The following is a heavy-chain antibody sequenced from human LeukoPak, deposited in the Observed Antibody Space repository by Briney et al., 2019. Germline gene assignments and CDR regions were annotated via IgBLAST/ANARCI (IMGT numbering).Heavy chain of an antibody. D-gene: IGHD6-19*01. Sequence: GGSLRLSCAASGFTFSSYAMSWVRQAPGKGLEWVSAISGSGGSTYYADSVKGRFTISRDNSKNMLYLQMNSLRAEDTAVYYCAKRSAESSGYFDYWGQGTLVTVSS. CDR1: GFTFSSYA. J-gene: IGHJ4*02. CDR2: ISGSGGST. V-gene: IGHV3-23*01. CDR3: AKRSAESSGYFDY.